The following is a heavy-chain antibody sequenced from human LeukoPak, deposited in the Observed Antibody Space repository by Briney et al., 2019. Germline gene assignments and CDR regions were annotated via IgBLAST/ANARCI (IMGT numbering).Heavy chain of an antibody. CDR3: ARARYNWNPFDY. J-gene: IGHJ4*02. V-gene: IGHV3-53*01. Sequence: GGSLRLSCAASGFTVSSNYMSWVRQAPGKGLEWVSVIYSGGSTYYADSVKGRFTISRDNSKNTLYLQMNSLRAEDTAVYYCARARYNWNPFDYWGQGTLVTVSS. CDR2: IYSGGST. D-gene: IGHD1-20*01. CDR1: GFTVSSNY.